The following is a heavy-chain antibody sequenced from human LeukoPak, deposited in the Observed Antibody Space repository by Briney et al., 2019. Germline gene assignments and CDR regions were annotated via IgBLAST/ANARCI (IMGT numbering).Heavy chain of an antibody. D-gene: IGHD2-2*01. CDR3: ARDSMYAFDI. V-gene: IGHV3-48*01. CDR2: FSTSSGTI. CDR1: GFTFSSYS. J-gene: IGHJ3*02. Sequence: GGSLRLSCAASGFTFSSYSMNWVRQAPGKGLEWLSYFSTSSGTISYADSVKGRFTISRDNAKNSLYLQMNSLRAEDTAVYYCARDSMYAFDIWGQGTMVTASS.